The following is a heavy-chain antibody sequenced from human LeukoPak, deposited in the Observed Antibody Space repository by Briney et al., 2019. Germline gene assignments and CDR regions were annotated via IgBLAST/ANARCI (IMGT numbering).Heavy chain of an antibody. CDR1: GYTLTDYY. V-gene: IGHV1-2*02. J-gene: IGHJ6*02. D-gene: IGHD6-13*01. CDR2: ISPNSGGT. CDR3: VAPAAAGTYYYYGMDV. Sequence: ASVKVSCKASGYTLTDYYMHWVRQAPGQGLEWMGWISPNSGGTNYAQNFQGRVTMTRDTSVSTAYMELRSLRSDDTAVYYCVAPAAAGTYYYYGMDVWGQGTTVTVSS.